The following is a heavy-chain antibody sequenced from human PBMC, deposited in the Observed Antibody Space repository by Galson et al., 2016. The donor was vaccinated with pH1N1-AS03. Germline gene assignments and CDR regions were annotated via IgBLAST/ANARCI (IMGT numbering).Heavy chain of an antibody. CDR1: GFRFGSSW. Sequence: QSGAEVKKPGESLEISCWGSGFRFGSSWIGWVRQMPGKGLEWMGIIYGGDSDTTYSPSFQGQDTISADKSISTAFLRWSSLKASDTATYYCATVGGHDYNWFFDLWGRGTPVTVSS. V-gene: IGHV5-51*03. J-gene: IGHJ2*01. D-gene: IGHD5-12*01. CDR3: ATVGGHDYNWFFDL. CDR2: IYGGDSDT.